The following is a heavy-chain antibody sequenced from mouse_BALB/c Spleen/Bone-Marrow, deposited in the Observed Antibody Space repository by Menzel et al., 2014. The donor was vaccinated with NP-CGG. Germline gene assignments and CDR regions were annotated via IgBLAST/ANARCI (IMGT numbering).Heavy chain of an antibody. CDR3: ARYDYDGAYAMDY. J-gene: IGHJ4*01. CDR1: GFTFSSYA. D-gene: IGHD2-4*01. V-gene: IGHV5-6-5*01. CDR2: ISSGGST. Sequence: EVKVVESGGGLVKPGGSLKLSCAASGFTFSSYAMSWVRQTPEKSLEWVASISSGGSTYYPDSVKGRFTISRDNARNILYLQMSSLRSEDTAMYYCARYDYDGAYAMDYWGQGTSVTVSS.